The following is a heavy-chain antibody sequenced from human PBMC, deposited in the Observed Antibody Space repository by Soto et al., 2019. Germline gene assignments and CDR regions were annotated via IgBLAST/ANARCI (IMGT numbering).Heavy chain of an antibody. D-gene: IGHD2-2*01. Sequence: ASVKVSCKASGYTFTSYGISWVRQAPGQGLEWMGWISAYNGNTNYAQKLQGRVTMTTDTSTSTAYMELRSLRSDDTAVYYCARGGVVPAAVYYYYYMDVWGKGTTVTVSS. J-gene: IGHJ6*03. CDR2: ISAYNGNT. CDR3: ARGGVVPAAVYYYYYMDV. CDR1: GYTFTSYG. V-gene: IGHV1-18*01.